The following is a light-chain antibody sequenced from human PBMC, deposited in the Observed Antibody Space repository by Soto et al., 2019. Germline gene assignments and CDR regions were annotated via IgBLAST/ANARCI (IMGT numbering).Light chain of an antibody. Sequence: DIQMTQSPSSLSASVGDRVTITCRASQGISTSLNWYQQKPGKAPKLLIYAASSLQSGVPSRFSGSGSETDFTLTISSLQPDDFAAYYCQQYNSYPWTFGQGTKVDIK. CDR2: AAS. CDR3: QQYNSYPWT. V-gene: IGKV1-16*01. J-gene: IGKJ1*01. CDR1: QGISTS.